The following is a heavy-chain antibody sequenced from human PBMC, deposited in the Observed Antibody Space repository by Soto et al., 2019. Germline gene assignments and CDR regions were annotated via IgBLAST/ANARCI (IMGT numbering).Heavy chain of an antibody. CDR1: GGSISSSNW. Sequence: QVQLQESGPGLVKPSGTLSLTCAVSGGSISSSNWWSWVRQPPGKGLEWIGEVYHSGSTNYNPSLRSRVTISVDKSKNQFSVKLSSVTAADTAVYCCASVRGGYYYAMDVWGQGATVTVSS. D-gene: IGHD3-10*02. J-gene: IGHJ6*02. V-gene: IGHV4-4*01. CDR3: ASVRGGYYYAMDV. CDR2: VYHSGST.